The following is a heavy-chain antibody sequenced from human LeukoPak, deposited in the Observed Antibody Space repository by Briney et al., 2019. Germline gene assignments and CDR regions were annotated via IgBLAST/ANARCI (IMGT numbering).Heavy chain of an antibody. J-gene: IGHJ4*02. CDR3: ARDRKYSGSYGYFDY. V-gene: IGHV1-69*05. D-gene: IGHD1-26*01. CDR1: GGTFSSYA. Sequence: VASVKVSCKASGGTFSSYAISWVRQAPGQGLEWMGGIIPIFGTANYAQKFQGRVTITTDESTSTAYMELSSLRSEDTAVYYCARDRKYSGSYGYFDYWGQGTLVTVSS. CDR2: IIPIFGTA.